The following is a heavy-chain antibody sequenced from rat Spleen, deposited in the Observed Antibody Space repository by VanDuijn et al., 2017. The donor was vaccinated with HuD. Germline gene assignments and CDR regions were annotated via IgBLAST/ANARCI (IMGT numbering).Heavy chain of an antibody. J-gene: IGHJ4*01. V-gene: IGHV5-22*01. D-gene: IGHD1-5*01. CDR3: ARGDRFNPDYVMDA. Sequence: EVQLVESGGGLVQPGRSLKLSCAGSGFTFSDYYMAWVRQAPKRGLEWVASISHEGSRTYHGDSVKGRFTVSRDNAKSTLYLQMDSLRSEDTATYYCARGDRFNPDYVMDAWGQGASVTVSS. CDR1: GFTFSDYY. CDR2: ISHEGSRT.